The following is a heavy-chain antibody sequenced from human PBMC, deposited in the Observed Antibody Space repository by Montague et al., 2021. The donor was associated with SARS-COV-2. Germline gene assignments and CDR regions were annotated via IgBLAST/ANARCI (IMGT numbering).Heavy chain of an antibody. CDR2: IYWDDDK. V-gene: IGHV2-5*02. D-gene: IGHD6-13*01. Sequence: PALVKPTQTLTLTCTFSGFSLSTSGVGVGWIRQPPGKALEWLALIYWDDDKRYSPSLKSRLTITKDTSKNQVVLTMTNMDPVDTATYYCAHSIGIAAVSNGYRLDPWGQGTLVTVSS. CDR1: GFSLSTSGVG. CDR3: AHSIGIAAVSNGYRLDP. J-gene: IGHJ5*02.